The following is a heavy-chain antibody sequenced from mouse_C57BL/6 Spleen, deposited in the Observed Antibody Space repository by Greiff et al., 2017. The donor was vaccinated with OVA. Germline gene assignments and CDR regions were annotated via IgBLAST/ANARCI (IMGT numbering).Heavy chain of an antibody. Sequence: QVQLQQPGAELVKPGASVKLSCKASGYTFTSYWMTWVKQRPGRGLEWIGRIDPHSGGTKYNEKFKSKATLTVDKPSSTAYMQLSSLTSDDSAVYDLSRGSYDGYYDWYFDVWGTGTTVTVSS. CDR1: GYTFTSYW. V-gene: IGHV1-72*01. CDR3: SRGSYDGYYDWYFDV. CDR2: IDPHSGGT. J-gene: IGHJ1*03. D-gene: IGHD2-3*01.